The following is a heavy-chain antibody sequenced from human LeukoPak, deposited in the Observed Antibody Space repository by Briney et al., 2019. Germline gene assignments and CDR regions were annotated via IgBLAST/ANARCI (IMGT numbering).Heavy chain of an antibody. CDR2: IYYSGST. D-gene: IGHD6-13*01. CDR1: GGSISSYY. CDR3: ARLGIQRSTWKIDS. Sequence: PSETLSLTCTVSGGSISSYYWSWIRQPPGKGLEWIGYIYYSGSTNYNPSLKSRVTISLDTSKNQFSLKLSSVTAADTAVYYCARLGIQRSTWKIDSWGQGTLVTVSS. J-gene: IGHJ4*02. V-gene: IGHV4-59*08.